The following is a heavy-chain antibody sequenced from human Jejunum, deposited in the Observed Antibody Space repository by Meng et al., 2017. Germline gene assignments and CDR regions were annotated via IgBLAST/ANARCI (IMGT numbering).Heavy chain of an antibody. D-gene: IGHD2-8*01. V-gene: IGHV4-4*02. CDR3: ARDFEALNGV. J-gene: IGHJ1*01. CDR2: IYHSGTT. CDR1: GDSISSSYW. Sequence: QVEPREWGPGLWKPWGTLPLTCGVSGDSISSSYWWSWVRQSPGKGLEWIGEIYHSGTTNYNPSLKSRVTLSVDKSKNQFSLNLSSVTAADTAVYFCARDFEALNGVWGQGTLVTVSS.